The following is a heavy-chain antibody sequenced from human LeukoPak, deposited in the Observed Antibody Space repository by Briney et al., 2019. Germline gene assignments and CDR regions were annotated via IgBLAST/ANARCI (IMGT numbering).Heavy chain of an antibody. CDR3: ARRLSGSQDT. J-gene: IGHJ5*02. Sequence: PGGSLRPACAASGFTFSSHWMSWVRQAPGKGLEWVANIKQDGSEKYYVDSVKGRFTISRDNAKNSLYLQMNSLRAEDTAVYYCARRLSGSQDTWGQGTLVTVSS. V-gene: IGHV3-7*01. CDR2: IKQDGSEK. D-gene: IGHD1-26*01. CDR1: GFTFSSHW.